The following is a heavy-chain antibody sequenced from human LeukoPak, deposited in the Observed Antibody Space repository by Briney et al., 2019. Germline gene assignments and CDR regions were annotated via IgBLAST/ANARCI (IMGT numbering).Heavy chain of an antibody. D-gene: IGHD4-17*01. Sequence: SETLSLTCTVSGGSISSGSYYWSWIRQPAGKGLEWIGRIYTSGSTNYNPSLKSRVTISVDTSKNQFSLKLSSVTAADTAVYYCARSYGDYVPGAFDIWGQGTMVTVSS. CDR2: IYTSGST. CDR1: GGSISSGSYY. CDR3: ARSYGDYVPGAFDI. V-gene: IGHV4-61*02. J-gene: IGHJ3*02.